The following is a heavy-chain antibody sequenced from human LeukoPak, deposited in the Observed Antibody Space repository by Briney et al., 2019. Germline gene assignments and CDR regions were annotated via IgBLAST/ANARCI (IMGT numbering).Heavy chain of an antibody. CDR1: GASFSSYY. CDR3: ARRYCSGGSCYYNY. CDR2: INHSGST. Sequence: PSETLSLTCGVYGASFSSYYWTWIRQPPGKGLEWIGEINHSGSTNYNPSLKSRVTISVDKTKNQFSVKLNSLTAADTAVYYCARRYCSGGSCYYNYWGQGTLVTVSS. J-gene: IGHJ4*02. D-gene: IGHD2-15*01. V-gene: IGHV4-34*01.